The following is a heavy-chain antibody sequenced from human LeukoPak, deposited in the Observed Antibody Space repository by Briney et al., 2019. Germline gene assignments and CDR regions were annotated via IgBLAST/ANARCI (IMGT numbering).Heavy chain of an antibody. J-gene: IGHJ4*02. CDR2: INPNSGGT. CDR1: GYTFTSYG. V-gene: IGHV1-2*02. Sequence: GASVKVSCKASGYTFTSYGISWVRQAPGQGLEWMGWINPNSGGTHYAQKFQGRVTMTRDTSISTAYMELSRLRSDDTAVYYCARGNILIAAAPHFDYWGQGTLVTVSS. CDR3: ARGNILIAAAPHFDY. D-gene: IGHD6-13*01.